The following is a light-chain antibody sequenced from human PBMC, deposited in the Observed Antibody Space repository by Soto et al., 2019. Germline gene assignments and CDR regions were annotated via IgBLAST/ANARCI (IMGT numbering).Light chain of an antibody. Sequence: QSALTQPPSASGSPGQSVTISCTGTNNDIGGYTYVSWYQQLPGKAPKLMIYEVNKRPSGIPDRFSGSKSGNTASLTVSGLQPEDEAESFCSSYSRSINYVFGTVTKLTVL. V-gene: IGLV2-8*01. J-gene: IGLJ1*01. CDR3: SSYSRSINYV. CDR2: EVN. CDR1: NNDIGGYTY.